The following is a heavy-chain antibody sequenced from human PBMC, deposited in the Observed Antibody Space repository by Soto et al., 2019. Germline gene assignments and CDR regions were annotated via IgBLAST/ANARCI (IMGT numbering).Heavy chain of an antibody. CDR2: ISTSGSYI. V-gene: IGHV3-21*06. J-gene: IGHJ3*02. Sequence: ESGGGLVKPEESLRLSCAASGFTFSTYNMKWVRQAPGKGLEWVSSISTSGSYIFYAGSVRGRFTIFRDDAKNSLHLQMNSLRAEDTAVYYCATIGDRDGFDMWGQGTTVIVSS. CDR1: GFTFSTYN. CDR3: ATIGDRDGFDM. D-gene: IGHD4-17*01.